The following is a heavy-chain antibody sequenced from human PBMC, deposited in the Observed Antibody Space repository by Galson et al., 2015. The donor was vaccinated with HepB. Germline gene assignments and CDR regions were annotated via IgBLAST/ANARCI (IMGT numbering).Heavy chain of an antibody. CDR2: ISFDGSDE. J-gene: IGHJ4*02. D-gene: IGHD3-22*01. V-gene: IGHV3-30-3*01. CDR1: GFSFSDHA. CDR3: ARDDYDDLSGLFDY. Sequence: SLRLSCAASGFSFSDHAMHWVRQAPGKGLEWVAVISFDGSDEYYADSMNDRFTISRDNSKDTLYLQMNRLSSEDTAVYFCARDDYDDLSGLFDYWGPETLVTVSS.